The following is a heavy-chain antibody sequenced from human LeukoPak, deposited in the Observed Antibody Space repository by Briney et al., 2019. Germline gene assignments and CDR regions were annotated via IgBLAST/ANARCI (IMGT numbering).Heavy chain of an antibody. CDR2: IYYSGST. CDR3: ARQGVRIVVVPAAIRPGAFDI. V-gene: IGHV4-39*01. J-gene: IGHJ3*02. CDR1: GGSISSSSYY. D-gene: IGHD2-2*02. Sequence: PSETLSLTCTVSGGSISSSSYYWGWIRQPPGKGLEWIGSIYYSGSTYYNPSLKSRVTISVDTSKNQFSLKLSSVTAADTAVYYCARQGVRIVVVPAAIRPGAFDIWGQGTMVTVSS.